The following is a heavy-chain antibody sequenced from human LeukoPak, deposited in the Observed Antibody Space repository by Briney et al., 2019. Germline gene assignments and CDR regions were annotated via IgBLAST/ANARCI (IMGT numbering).Heavy chain of an antibody. CDR2: ISGSGGST. V-gene: IGHV3-23*01. Sequence: GGSLRLSCAASGFTFSSYAMSWVRQAPGKGLEWVSAISGSGGSTYYADSVKDRFTISRDNSKNTLYLQMNSLRAEDTAVYYCAKGGGWSPAVLFDYWGQGTLVTVSS. D-gene: IGHD6-19*01. CDR1: GFTFSSYA. J-gene: IGHJ4*02. CDR3: AKGGGWSPAVLFDY.